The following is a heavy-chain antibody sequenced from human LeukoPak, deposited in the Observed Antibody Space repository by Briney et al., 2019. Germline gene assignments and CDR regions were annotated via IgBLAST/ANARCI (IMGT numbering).Heavy chain of an antibody. CDR1: GFTISDYY. V-gene: IGHV3-11*04. CDR3: ARDLAFQEMATIPFDY. Sequence: GGSLRLSCAASGFTISDYYMSWIRQAPGKGLEWVSYISSSGSTIYYADSVKGRFTMSRDNAKNSLYLQMNSLRAEDTAVYYCARDLAFQEMATIPFDYWGQGTLVTVSS. J-gene: IGHJ4*02. CDR2: ISSSGSTI. D-gene: IGHD5-24*01.